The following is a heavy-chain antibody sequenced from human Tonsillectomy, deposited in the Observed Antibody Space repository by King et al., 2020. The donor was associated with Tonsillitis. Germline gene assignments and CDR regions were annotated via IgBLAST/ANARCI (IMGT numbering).Heavy chain of an antibody. V-gene: IGHV3-30*18. CDR3: AKCPTKFYDSSGYWFGNWYFDL. CDR1: GFTFSSYG. Sequence: QLVQSGGGVVQPGRSLRLSCAASGFTFSSYGMHWVRQAPGKGLEWVAVISYDGSNKYYADSVKGRFTISRDNSKNTLYLEMNSLRAEDTAVYYCAKCPTKFYDSSGYWFGNWYFDLWGRGTLVTISS. CDR2: ISYDGSNK. J-gene: IGHJ2*01. D-gene: IGHD3-22*01.